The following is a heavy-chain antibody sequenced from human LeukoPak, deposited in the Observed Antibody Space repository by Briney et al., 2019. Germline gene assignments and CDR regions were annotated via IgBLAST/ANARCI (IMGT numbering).Heavy chain of an antibody. CDR3: ARVPHYYDSSGYYYVSYFDY. D-gene: IGHD3-22*01. V-gene: IGHV4-30-2*01. CDR2: IYHSGST. CDR1: GGSISSGGYS. J-gene: IGHJ4*02. Sequence: SETLSLTCAVSGGSISSGGYSWSWIRQPPGQGLEWIGYIYHSGSTYYNPSLKSRVTISVDRSKNQFSLKLSSVTAADTAVYYCARVPHYYDSSGYYYVSYFDYWGQGTLVTVSS.